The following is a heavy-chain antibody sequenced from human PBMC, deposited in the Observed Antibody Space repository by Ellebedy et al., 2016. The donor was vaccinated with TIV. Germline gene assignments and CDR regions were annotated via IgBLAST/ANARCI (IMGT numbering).Heavy chain of an antibody. CDR1: GYIVTNHA. Sequence: AASVKVSCKASGYIVTNHAIHWVRQAPGQSFEWMGWIYPANGDTKYAQKFQDRVTMTTDTSTSSGYMELRSLRSDDTAVYFCATGRSMIRGFDYWGQGTLVTVSS. CDR2: IYPANGDT. V-gene: IGHV1-3*01. J-gene: IGHJ4*02. D-gene: IGHD3-10*01. CDR3: ATGRSMIRGFDY.